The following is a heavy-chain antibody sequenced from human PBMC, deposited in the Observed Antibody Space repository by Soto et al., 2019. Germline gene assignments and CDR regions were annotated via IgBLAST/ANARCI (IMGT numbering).Heavy chain of an antibody. J-gene: IGHJ4*02. CDR1: GGSISSSSYY. D-gene: IGHD5-12*01. Sequence: SETLSLTCTVSGGSISSSSYYWGWIRQPPGKGLEWIGSIYYSGSTYYNPSLKSRVTISVDTSKNQFSLKLSSVTAADTAVYYCATRDSGWHFDYWGQGTLVTVSS. CDR2: IYYSGST. V-gene: IGHV4-39*01. CDR3: ATRDSGWHFDY.